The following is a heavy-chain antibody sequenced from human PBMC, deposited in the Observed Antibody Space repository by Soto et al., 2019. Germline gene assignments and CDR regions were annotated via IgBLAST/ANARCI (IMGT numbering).Heavy chain of an antibody. Sequence: QVQLVESGGGVVQPGRSLRLSCAASGFTISIYGMHWVRQAPGMGLEWVAVIWYDGRNKYYGDSVEGRFTISRDNSKNTLLLLMDSVRAEDTAVYYCARDFKVDKASVIYYYGMDVWGQGTTVTVSS. V-gene: IGHV3-33*01. CDR2: IWYDGRNK. J-gene: IGHJ6*02. CDR3: ARDFKVDKASVIYYYGMDV. D-gene: IGHD3-9*01. CDR1: GFTISIYG.